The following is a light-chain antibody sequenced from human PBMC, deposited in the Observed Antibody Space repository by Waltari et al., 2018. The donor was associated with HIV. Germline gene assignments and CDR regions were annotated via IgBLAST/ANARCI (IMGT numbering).Light chain of an antibody. CDR2: GVS. CDR1: SSDVGGYNY. CDR3: SSYTSSSTLGYV. V-gene: IGLV2-14*01. Sequence: QSALTQPASVSGSPGQSTTISCTGTSSDVGGYNYVSWYQQHPGKAPKLMIYGVSNRPSGVSNRFSGSKSGNTASLTISGLEAEDEADYYCSSYTSSSTLGYVFGTGTKVTVL. J-gene: IGLJ1*01.